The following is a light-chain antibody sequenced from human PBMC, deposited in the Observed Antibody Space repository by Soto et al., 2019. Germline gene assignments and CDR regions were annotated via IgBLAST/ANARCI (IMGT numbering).Light chain of an antibody. CDR1: QSVSSSY. Sequence: EIVLTQSPGTLSLSPGERATLSCSASQSVSSSYLAWYQQKPGQAPRLLIYGASSRATGIPDRFSGSGYGTHFTLTLSRLEPEDFSVYYCQQYGSSPWTFGQGTKVEIQ. V-gene: IGKV3-20*01. J-gene: IGKJ1*01. CDR3: QQYGSSPWT. CDR2: GAS.